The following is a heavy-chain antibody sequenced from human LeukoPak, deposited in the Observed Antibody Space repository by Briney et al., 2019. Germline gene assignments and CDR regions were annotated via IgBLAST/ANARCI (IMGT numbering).Heavy chain of an antibody. CDR2: ISSTSSYI. CDR3: ARDEVVPAAIGYYYYMDV. Sequence: GGSLRLSCAASGFTFNTYSMDWVRQAPGKGLEWVSSISSTSSYIYYADSVKGRFTISRDNAKNSLYLQMNSLRAEDTAVYYCARDEVVPAAIGYYYYMDVWGKGTTDTVSS. V-gene: IGHV3-21*01. J-gene: IGHJ6*03. D-gene: IGHD2-2*01. CDR1: GFTFNTYS.